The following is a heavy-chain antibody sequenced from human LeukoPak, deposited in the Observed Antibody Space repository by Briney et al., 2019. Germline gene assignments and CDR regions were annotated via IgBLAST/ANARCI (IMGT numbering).Heavy chain of an antibody. D-gene: IGHD3-10*01. Sequence: SETLSLTCTVSGGSIDSGGYYWSWIRQHPGKGLEWIGYIYYSGSTYYNPSLKSRVTISVDTSKNQFSLKLSSVTAADTAVYYCASLVGFGDYYYYYGMDVWGQGTTVTVSS. J-gene: IGHJ6*02. CDR3: ASLVGFGDYYYYYGMDV. CDR1: GGSIDSGGYY. CDR2: IYYSGST. V-gene: IGHV4-31*03.